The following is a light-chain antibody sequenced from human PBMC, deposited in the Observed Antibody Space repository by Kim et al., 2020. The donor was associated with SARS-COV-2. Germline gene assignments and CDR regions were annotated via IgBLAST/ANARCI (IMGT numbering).Light chain of an antibody. CDR2: GTT. CDR1: SSNCEAGMD. V-gene: IGLV1-40*01. J-gene: IGLJ2*01. CDR3: QSWDRSLSVSL. Sequence: VTIPYTGSSSNCEAGMDVHWDRQLPGAAPKLLISGTTARPSGVPDRFSGSKSGTSASLAITGLQADDEADYYCQSWDRSLSVSLFGGGTQLTVL.